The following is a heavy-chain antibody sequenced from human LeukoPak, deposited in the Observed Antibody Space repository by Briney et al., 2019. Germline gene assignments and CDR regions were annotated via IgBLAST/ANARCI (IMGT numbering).Heavy chain of an antibody. V-gene: IGHV4-34*01. D-gene: IGHD6-19*01. CDR3: ARGRGTIAVAGTAYYFDY. Sequence: SETLSLTCAVYGGSFSGYYWSWIRQPPGKGLEWIGEINHSGSTNYNPSLKSRVTISVDTSKNQFSLKLSSVTAADTAVYYCARGRGTIAVAGTAYYFDYWGQGTLVTVSS. CDR2: INHSGST. CDR1: GGSFSGYY. J-gene: IGHJ4*02.